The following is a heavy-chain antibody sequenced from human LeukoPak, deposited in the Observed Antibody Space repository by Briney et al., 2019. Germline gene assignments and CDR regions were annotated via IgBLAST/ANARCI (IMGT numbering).Heavy chain of an antibody. V-gene: IGHV4-39*01. CDR3: ARHWGGYRSFDD. J-gene: IGHJ4*02. D-gene: IGHD5-18*01. CDR1: GGSISSSSYY. Sequence: PSETLSLTCTVSGGSISSSSYYWGWIRQPPGKGLEWIGSIYYSGSTYYNPSLKSRVTISVDTSKNQFSLNLGSVTAADTAMYYCARHWGGYRSFDDWGPGTLVTVSS. CDR2: IYYSGST.